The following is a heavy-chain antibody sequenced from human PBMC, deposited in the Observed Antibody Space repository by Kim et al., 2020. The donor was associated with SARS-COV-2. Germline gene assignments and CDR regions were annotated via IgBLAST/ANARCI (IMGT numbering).Heavy chain of an antibody. D-gene: IGHD3-16*01. Sequence: GGSLRLSCAASGFTFDDYAMHWVRQAPGKGLEWVSGISWNSGSIGYADSVKGRFTISRDNAKNSLYLQMNSLRAEDTALYYCAKDRHMITFGGLDYWGQG. CDR2: ISWNSGSI. CDR1: GFTFDDYA. CDR3: AKDRHMITFGGLDY. J-gene: IGHJ4*02. V-gene: IGHV3-9*01.